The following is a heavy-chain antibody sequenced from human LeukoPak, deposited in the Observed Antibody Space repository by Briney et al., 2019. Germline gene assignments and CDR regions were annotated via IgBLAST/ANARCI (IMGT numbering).Heavy chain of an antibody. CDR1: GYTLTELS. CDR3: ARVGDYGGNMGVDY. V-gene: IGHV1-24*01. J-gene: IGHJ4*02. CDR2: FDPEDGET. D-gene: IGHD4-23*01. Sequence: ASVKVSCKVSGYTLTELSMHWVRQAPGKGLEWMGGFDPEDGETIYAQKFQGRVTMTEDTSTDTAYMELSSLRSEDTAVYYCARVGDYGGNMGVDYWGQGTLVTVSS.